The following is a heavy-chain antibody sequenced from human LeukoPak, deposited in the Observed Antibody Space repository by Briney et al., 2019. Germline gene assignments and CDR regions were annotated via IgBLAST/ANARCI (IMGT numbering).Heavy chain of an antibody. J-gene: IGHJ5*02. D-gene: IGHD1-1*01. V-gene: IGHV1-8*01. CDR2: MNPNSGNT. Sequence: GASVKVSCKASGYTFTSYDIIWVRQATGQGLEWMGWMNPNSGNTGYAQKFQGRVTMTRNTSISTAYMELSSLRSEDTAVYYCARRGRMYNWNDEGDWFDPWGQGTLVTVSS. CDR3: ARRGRMYNWNDEGDWFDP. CDR1: GYTFTSYD.